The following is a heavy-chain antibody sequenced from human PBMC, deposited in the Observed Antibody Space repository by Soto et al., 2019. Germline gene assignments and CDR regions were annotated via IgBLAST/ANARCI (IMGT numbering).Heavy chain of an antibody. D-gene: IGHD4-17*01. CDR2: ISWNSGSI. J-gene: IGHJ4*02. CDR3: AKDIGYDYADSTVFDY. Sequence: GGSLRLSCAASGFTFDDYAMHWVRQAPGKGLEWVSGISWNSGSIGYASSVKGRFTISIDNAKNSLYLQMNSLRAEDTALYYCAKDIGYDYADSTVFDYWGQGTLVTVSS. CDR1: GFTFDDYA. V-gene: IGHV3-9*01.